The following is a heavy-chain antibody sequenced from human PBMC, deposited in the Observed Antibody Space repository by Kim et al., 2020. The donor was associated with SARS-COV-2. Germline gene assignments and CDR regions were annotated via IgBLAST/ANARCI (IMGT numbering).Heavy chain of an antibody. CDR1: GFTFSTYD. V-gene: IGHV3-13*01. Sequence: GGSLRLSCAASGFTFSTYDMHWVRQPTGKGLEWISAIGTIADTFYSASVRGRFTISRENAKNSVYLQMNSLRAGDTAVYYCVRHGSSWHRDPQASAFDIWGQGTTVTVSS. CDR2: IGTIADT. D-gene: IGHD6-13*01. CDR3: VRHGSSWHRDPQASAFDI. J-gene: IGHJ3*02.